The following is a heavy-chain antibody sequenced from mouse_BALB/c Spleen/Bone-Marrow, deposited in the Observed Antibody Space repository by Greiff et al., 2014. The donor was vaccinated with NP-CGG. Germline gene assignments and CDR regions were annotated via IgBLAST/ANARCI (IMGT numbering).Heavy chain of an antibody. CDR3: ARGATVVARYFDS. CDR2: INPSTGYT. J-gene: IGHJ2*01. V-gene: IGHV1-7*01. D-gene: IGHD1-1*01. Sequence: SGAELAKPGASVMMSCKASDYTFTSYWMHWVKQGPGQALEWIGYINPSTGYTEFNQKFKDKATLTADKSSSTAYMHPSSLTSEDSAVYYCARGATVVARYFDSWGQGTTLTVSS. CDR1: DYTFTSYW.